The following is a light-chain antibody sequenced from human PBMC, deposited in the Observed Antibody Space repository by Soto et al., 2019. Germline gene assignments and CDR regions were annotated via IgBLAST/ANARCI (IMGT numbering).Light chain of an antibody. CDR3: SSYTSSSTLIYV. J-gene: IGLJ1*01. V-gene: IGLV2-14*01. CDR2: DVS. CDR1: SSDVGGYNY. Sequence: QSVLTQPASVSGSPGQSITISCTGTSSDVGGYNYVSWYQQHPGKAPKLMIYDVSNRPSGVSNRFSGSKSGNTASLTISGLQAEDVAVYYCSSYTSSSTLIYVFGTGTKVTVL.